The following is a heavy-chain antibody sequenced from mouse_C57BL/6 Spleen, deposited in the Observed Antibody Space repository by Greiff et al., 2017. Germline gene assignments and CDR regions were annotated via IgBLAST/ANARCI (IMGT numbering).Heavy chain of an antibody. D-gene: IGHD1-1*01. CDR2: IYPGSGST. CDR1: GYTFTSYW. Sequence: QVQLQQSGAELVKPGASVKMSCKASGYTFTSYWITWVKQRPGQGLEWIGDIYPGSGSTNYNEKFKSKAPLTVDKSSSTAYMQRSSLTSEDSAVYYCARGTTVVATDYWGQGTTLTVSS. J-gene: IGHJ2*01. V-gene: IGHV1-55*01. CDR3: ARGTTVVATDY.